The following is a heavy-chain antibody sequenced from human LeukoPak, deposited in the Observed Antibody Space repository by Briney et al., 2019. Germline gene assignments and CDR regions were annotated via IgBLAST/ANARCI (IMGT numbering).Heavy chain of an antibody. CDR3: AKSTPHGSGRPGLEY. V-gene: IGHV4-30-4*01. CDR1: GGSISSGSYY. J-gene: IGHJ4*02. Sequence: SETLSLTCTVSGGSISSGSYYWSWIRQPPGKGLEWIGYIYYSGSTYYNPSLKSRVTISVDASTNHFSLKLSSVTAADTAVYYCAKSTPHGSGRPGLEYWGQGTLVTVSS. CDR2: IYYSGST. D-gene: IGHD3-10*01.